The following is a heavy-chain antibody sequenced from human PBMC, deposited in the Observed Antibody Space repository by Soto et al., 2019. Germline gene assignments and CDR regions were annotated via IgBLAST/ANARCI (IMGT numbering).Heavy chain of an antibody. CDR2: INHSGTT. CDR1: GGSFSGYY. Sequence: QVQLQQWGAGLLKPSETLSLTCVVYGGSFSGYYWSWIRQPPGKGLEWIGEINHSGTTNYNPSLKRRVTISVDTSKKQFSLKLTSVTAADTAVYYCARDFGGQLGDYWGQGTLVTVSS. V-gene: IGHV4-34*01. CDR3: ARDFGGQLGDY. D-gene: IGHD3-10*01. J-gene: IGHJ4*02.